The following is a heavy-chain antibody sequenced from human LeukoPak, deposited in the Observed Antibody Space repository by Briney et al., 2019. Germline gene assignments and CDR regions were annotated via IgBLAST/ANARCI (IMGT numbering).Heavy chain of an antibody. CDR1: GYTFTSYG. Sequence: ASVKVSCKASGYTFTSYGISWVRQAPGQGPEWMGWISAYNGNTNYAQKLQGRVTMTTDTSTSTVYMELRSLRSDDTAVYYCARRRLWFGELDYFDYWGQGTLVTVSS. D-gene: IGHD3-10*01. CDR3: ARRRLWFGELDYFDY. V-gene: IGHV1-18*01. J-gene: IGHJ4*02. CDR2: ISAYNGNT.